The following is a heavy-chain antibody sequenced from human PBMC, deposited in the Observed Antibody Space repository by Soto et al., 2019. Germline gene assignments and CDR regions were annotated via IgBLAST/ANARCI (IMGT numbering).Heavy chain of an antibody. CDR2: ISAYNGNT. CDR3: AGGIAVAGTLGYYYGMDV. J-gene: IGHJ6*02. D-gene: IGHD6-19*01. V-gene: IGHV1-18*04. Sequence: ASVKVSCKASGYTFTSYGISWVRQAPGLGLEWMGWISAYNGNTNYAQKLQGRVTMTTDTSTSTAYMELRSLRSDDTAVYYCAGGIAVAGTLGYYYGMDVWGQGTTVTVSS. CDR1: GYTFTSYG.